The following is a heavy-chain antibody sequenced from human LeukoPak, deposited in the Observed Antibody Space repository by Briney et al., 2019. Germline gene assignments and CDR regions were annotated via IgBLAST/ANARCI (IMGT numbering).Heavy chain of an antibody. CDR3: AREKTDYYFDY. Sequence: GGSLRLSCAASGFTFSSYGMHWVRRAPGKGLEWVAVIWYDGSNKYYADSVKGRFTISRDNSKNTLYLQMNSLRAEDTAVYYCAREKTDYYFDYWGQGTLVTVSS. J-gene: IGHJ4*02. CDR2: IWYDGSNK. V-gene: IGHV3-33*01. D-gene: IGHD2-21*02. CDR1: GFTFSSYG.